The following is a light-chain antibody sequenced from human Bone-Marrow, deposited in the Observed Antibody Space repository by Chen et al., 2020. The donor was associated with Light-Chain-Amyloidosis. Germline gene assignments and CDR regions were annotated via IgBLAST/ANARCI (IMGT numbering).Light chain of an antibody. CDR3: SSFTSSSSYV. J-gene: IGLJ1*01. V-gene: IGLV2-14*01. Sequence: QSALPQPASASGSPVPSITISCTGTSGDVGTYNYVSWYQQHPGKAPKVMIYAVSNRPSGVSNRFSGSKSGNTASLTISGLQAEDEADYYCSSFTSSSSYVFGPGTKVTVL. CDR2: AVS. CDR1: SGDVGTYNY.